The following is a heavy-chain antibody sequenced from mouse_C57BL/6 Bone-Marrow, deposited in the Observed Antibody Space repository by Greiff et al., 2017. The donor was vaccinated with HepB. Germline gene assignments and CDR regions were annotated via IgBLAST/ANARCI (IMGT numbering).Heavy chain of an antibody. CDR3: ASDYGSSYDWYFDV. D-gene: IGHD1-1*01. J-gene: IGHJ1*03. V-gene: IGHV5-17*01. Sequence: EVQRVESGGGLVKPGGSLKLSCAASGFTFSDYGMHWVRQAPEKGLEWVAYISSGSSTIYYAETVKGRFTFSRDNAKNTLFLQMTSLRSEDTAMYYCASDYGSSYDWYFDVWGTGTTVTVSS. CDR2: ISSGSSTI. CDR1: GFTFSDYG.